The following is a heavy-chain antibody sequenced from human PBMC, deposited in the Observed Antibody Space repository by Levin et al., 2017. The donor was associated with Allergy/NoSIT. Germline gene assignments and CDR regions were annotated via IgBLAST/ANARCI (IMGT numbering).Heavy chain of an antibody. V-gene: IGHV3-53*01. CDR1: GFTVRDNY. CDR2: IYGDYT. D-gene: IGHD3-10*01. Sequence: GESLKISCAASGFTVRDNYVTWVRQAPGKGMEWLSVIYGDYTFYADSVQGRFSISRDSVNNTVFLEMNSLRVDDTAVYYCARGPSRNYFNYGVDVWGQGTAVSVSS. J-gene: IGHJ6*02. CDR3: ARGPSRNYFNYGVDV.